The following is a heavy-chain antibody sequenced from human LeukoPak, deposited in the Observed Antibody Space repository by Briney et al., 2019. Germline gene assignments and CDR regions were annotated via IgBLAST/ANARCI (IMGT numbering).Heavy chain of an antibody. V-gene: IGHV4-61*01. Sequence: SETLSLTCTVSGXSVSSGTNKWSWIRQPPGKGLEWIGDISYSGSATHNPSLRSRVTMSVDTSTNQFSLTLGSVTAADTAVYYCATEVECSGGSCYSYGWFDPWGQGTQVIVSS. D-gene: IGHD2-15*01. CDR1: GXSVSSGTNK. J-gene: IGHJ5*02. CDR3: ATEVECSGGSCYSYGWFDP. CDR2: ISYSGSA.